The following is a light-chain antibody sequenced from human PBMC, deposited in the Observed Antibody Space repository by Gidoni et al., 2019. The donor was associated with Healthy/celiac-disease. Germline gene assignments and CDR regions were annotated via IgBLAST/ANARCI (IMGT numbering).Light chain of an antibody. CDR1: QRIAGY. J-gene: IGKJ4*01. CDR3: QQTYSAPLT. CDR2: MSS. Sequence: IQMTQSPSSLSASVGDRVTIPCRASQRIAGYANWYQHTPGRAPKLLIYMSSTLQTGVLSRFSGSGSGTDYLLIINSLQPDDFATYDCQQTYSAPLTFGGGTRV. V-gene: IGKV1-39*01.